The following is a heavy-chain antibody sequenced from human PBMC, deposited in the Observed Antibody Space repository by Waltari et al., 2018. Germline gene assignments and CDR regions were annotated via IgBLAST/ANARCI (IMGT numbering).Heavy chain of an antibody. CDR3: ARDGSGYPPGGWFDP. Sequence: VQLVQSGAAVKKPGASVKVSCKASGYTFTGYYMHWVRPAPGQGLEWMGRINPNSGGTNYAQKFQGRVTMTRDTSISTAYMELSRLRSDDTAVYYCARDGSGYPPGGWFDPWGQGTLVTVSS. CDR2: INPNSGGT. J-gene: IGHJ5*02. V-gene: IGHV1-2*06. D-gene: IGHD3-3*01. CDR1: GYTFTGYY.